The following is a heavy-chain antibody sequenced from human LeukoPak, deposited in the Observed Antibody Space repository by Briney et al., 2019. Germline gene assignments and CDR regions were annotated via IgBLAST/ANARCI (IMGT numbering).Heavy chain of an antibody. CDR2: ISSSSSYI. CDR3: VRDSVTNLPEGNFDY. Sequence: GGSLSLSCAASGFTFSSYSMNWVRQAPGKGLEWVSSISSSSSYIYYADSVKGRFTISRDNAKNSLYLQMNSLRAEDTAVYYCVRDSVTNLPEGNFDYWGQGTLVTVSS. CDR1: GFTFSSYS. D-gene: IGHD4-11*01. V-gene: IGHV3-21*01. J-gene: IGHJ4*02.